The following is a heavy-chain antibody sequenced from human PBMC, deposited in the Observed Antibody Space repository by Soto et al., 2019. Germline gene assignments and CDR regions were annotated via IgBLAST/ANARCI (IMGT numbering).Heavy chain of an antibody. Sequence: EVQLVESGGGLVQPGGSLRLSCEASGFTFRNYDMHWVRQGTGEGLEWVSGISAAGDPDYADSVEGRFTISRENAQNSFLLQMNSLRVGDTTAYYCARTDRDFYGLDVWGQGTTVIVSS. J-gene: IGHJ6*02. CDR1: GFTFRNYD. CDR2: ISAAGDP. CDR3: ARTDRDFYGLDV. V-gene: IGHV3-13*05.